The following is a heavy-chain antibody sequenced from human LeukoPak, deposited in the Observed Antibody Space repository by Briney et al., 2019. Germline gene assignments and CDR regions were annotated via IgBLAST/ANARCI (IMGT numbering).Heavy chain of an antibody. J-gene: IGHJ4*02. D-gene: IGHD1-26*01. V-gene: IGHV4-4*07. Sequence: SETLSLTCTVSGGSISSYYWSWIRQPAGKGLKWIGRIYTSGSTNYNPSLKSRVTMSVDTSKNQFSLKLSSVTAADTAVYYCARDRSGSFDYWGQGTLVTVSS. CDR3: ARDRSGSFDY. CDR1: GGSISSYY. CDR2: IYTSGST.